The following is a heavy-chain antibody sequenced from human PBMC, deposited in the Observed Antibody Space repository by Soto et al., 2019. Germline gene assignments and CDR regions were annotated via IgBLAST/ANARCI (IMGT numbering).Heavy chain of an antibody. J-gene: IGHJ4*02. Sequence: ASVKVSCKASGYTLTRYSIHWVRQAPGQRLEWMGWINAGNGNTKFSQKFQGRVTITRDTSASTAYMELSSLRSEDTAVYYCAKSATVPAAIAYWGQGTLVTVSS. D-gene: IGHD2-2*02. V-gene: IGHV1-3*01. CDR2: INAGNGNT. CDR3: AKSATVPAAIAY. CDR1: GYTLTRYS.